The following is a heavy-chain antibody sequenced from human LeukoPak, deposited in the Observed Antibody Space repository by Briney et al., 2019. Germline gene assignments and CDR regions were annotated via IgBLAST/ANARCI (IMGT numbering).Heavy chain of an antibody. CDR3: ARARVGGTVNWFDP. Sequence: GGSLRLSCAASGFTFDDYGMSWVRQAPGKGLEWVSGINWNGGSTGYADSVKGRFTISRDNVKNSLYLQMNSPRAEDTALYYCARARVGGTVNWFDPWGQGTLVTVSS. CDR1: GFTFDDYG. D-gene: IGHD1-1*01. V-gene: IGHV3-20*04. J-gene: IGHJ5*02. CDR2: INWNGGST.